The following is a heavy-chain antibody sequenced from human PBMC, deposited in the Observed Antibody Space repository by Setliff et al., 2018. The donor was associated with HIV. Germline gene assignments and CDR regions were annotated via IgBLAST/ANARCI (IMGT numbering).Heavy chain of an antibody. CDR1: GGSISSGNYY. D-gene: IGHD3-22*01. J-gene: IGHJ5*02. CDR2: IYTSGST. V-gene: IGHV4-61*02. CDR3: ARYRYYYDSSGYGRWFDP. Sequence: SETLSLTCTVSGGSISSGNYYWSWIRQPAGKGLEWIGRIYTSGSTNYNPSLKSRVTISLDTSKNQFSLRLNSVTAADTAVYYCARYRYYYDSSGYGRWFDPWGQGTLVTVSS.